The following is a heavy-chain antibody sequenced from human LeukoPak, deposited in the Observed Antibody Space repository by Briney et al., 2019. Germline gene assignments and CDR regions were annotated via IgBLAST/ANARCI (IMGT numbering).Heavy chain of an antibody. V-gene: IGHV3-30*19. D-gene: IGHD2-2*03. CDR3: ARVWVDIVVVPAAMGAFDI. CDR1: GFTFSSYG. J-gene: IGHJ3*02. CDR2: ISYDGSNK. Sequence: GGSLRLSCAASGFTFSSYGMHWVRQAPGKGLEWVAVISYDGSNKYYADSVKGRFTISRDNSKNTLYLQMNSLRAEDTAVYYCARVWVDIVVVPAAMGAFDIWGQGTMVTVSS.